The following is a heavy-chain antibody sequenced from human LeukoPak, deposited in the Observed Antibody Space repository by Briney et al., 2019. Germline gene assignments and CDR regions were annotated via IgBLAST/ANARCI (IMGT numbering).Heavy chain of an antibody. J-gene: IGHJ4*02. V-gene: IGHV1-69*13. CDR3: ARDLFCYGSGALGAY. CDR2: IIPIFGAA. D-gene: IGHD3-10*01. CDR1: GGTFSSYA. Sequence: ASVKVSCKASGGTFSSYAISWVRQAPGQGLEWMGGIIPIFGAANYAQKLQGRVTITAGESTSTAYMELSSLRAEDTAVYYCARDLFCYGSGALGAYWGQGTLVTVSS.